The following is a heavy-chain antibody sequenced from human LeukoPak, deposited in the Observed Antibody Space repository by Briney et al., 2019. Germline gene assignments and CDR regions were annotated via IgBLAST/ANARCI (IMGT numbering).Heavy chain of an antibody. CDR1: GFTFSDPG. J-gene: IGHJ4*02. CDR2: VRNDGSGE. Sequence: GGSLRLSCATSGFTFSDPGMHWVRQAPGEGLEWVAYVRNDGSGETYVDSVKGRFTISRDNSKNTLYLEMNSLRVEDTAVYYCAKVSDWGQGTLVTVSS. CDR3: AKVSD. V-gene: IGHV3-30*02.